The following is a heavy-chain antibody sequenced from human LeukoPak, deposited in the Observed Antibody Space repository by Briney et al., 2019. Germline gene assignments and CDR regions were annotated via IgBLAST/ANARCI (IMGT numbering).Heavy chain of an antibody. D-gene: IGHD2-21*02. V-gene: IGHV3-30-3*01. Sequence: PGGSLRLSCAASGFTFSSYAMHWVRQAPGKGLEWVAVISYDGSNKYYADSVKGRFTISRDNSKNTLYLQMNSLRAEDTAVYYCARGETASLYYFDYWGQGTLVTVSS. CDR2: ISYDGSNK. J-gene: IGHJ4*02. CDR1: GFTFSSYA. CDR3: ARGETASLYYFDY.